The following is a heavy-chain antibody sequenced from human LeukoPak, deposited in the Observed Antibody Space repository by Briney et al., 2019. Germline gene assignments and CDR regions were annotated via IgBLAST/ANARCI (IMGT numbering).Heavy chain of an antibody. D-gene: IGHD4-17*01. CDR2: IYYSGST. Sequence: SQTLSLTCTVSGGSISSGDYYWSWIRQPPGKGLEWIGYIYYSGSTYYNPSLKSRVTISVDTSKNQFSLKLSSVTAADTAVYYCARARGDYGDYQPLDYYYMDVWGKGTTATVSS. V-gene: IGHV4-30-4*08. J-gene: IGHJ6*03. CDR1: GGSISSGDYY. CDR3: ARARGDYGDYQPLDYYYMDV.